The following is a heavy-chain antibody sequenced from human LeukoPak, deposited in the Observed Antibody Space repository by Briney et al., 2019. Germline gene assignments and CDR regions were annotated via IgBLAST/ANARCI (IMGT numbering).Heavy chain of an antibody. CDR3: ARAMIVVSNQFDY. J-gene: IGHJ4*02. CDR1: GFTFSSYA. V-gene: IGHV3-74*01. Sequence: GGSLRLSCAASGFTFSSYAMSWVRQAPGKGLVWVSRINSDGSSTSYADSVKGRFTISRDNAKNTLYLQMNSLRAEDTAVYYCARAMIVVSNQFDYWGQGTLVTVSS. CDR2: INSDGSST. D-gene: IGHD3-22*01.